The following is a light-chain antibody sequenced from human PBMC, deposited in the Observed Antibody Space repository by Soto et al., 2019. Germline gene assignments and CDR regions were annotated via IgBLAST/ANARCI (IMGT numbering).Light chain of an antibody. CDR1: QDISNY. J-gene: IGKJ2*01. Sequence: DIQMTQSPSSLSASVGDRVTITCQASQDISNYLNWYQQKPGKAPKLLIYDASNLETGVPSRFSGSGYGTDFTFTISSLQPEDIATYYCQQYDNLPPYTFCQGTKLEIK. CDR3: QQYDNLPPYT. CDR2: DAS. V-gene: IGKV1-33*01.